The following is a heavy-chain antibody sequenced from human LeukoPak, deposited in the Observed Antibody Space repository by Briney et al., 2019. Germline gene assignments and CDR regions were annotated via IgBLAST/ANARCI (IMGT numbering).Heavy chain of an antibody. J-gene: IGHJ4*02. Sequence: GGSLRLSCTGSGFTFSNYAMSWVRQAPGKGLKWVSIITGSGGGTFYADSVKGRFTVSRDNSENTLYLQMNSLRAEDTAIYYCARTVTGAVAGSYWGQGTLATVSS. D-gene: IGHD6-19*01. CDR1: GFTFSNYA. CDR2: ITGSGGGT. V-gene: IGHV3-23*01. CDR3: ARTVTGAVAGSY.